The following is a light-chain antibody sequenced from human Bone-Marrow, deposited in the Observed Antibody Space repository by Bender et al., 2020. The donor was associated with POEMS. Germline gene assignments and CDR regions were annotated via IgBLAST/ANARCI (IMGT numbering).Light chain of an antibody. V-gene: IGLV4-69*01. CDR2: LNSDGSH. Sequence: QLVLTQSPSASASLGASVKLTCTLSSGHSSYAIAWHQQQPEEGPRYLMRLNSDGSHNKGDGIPDRFSGSSSGAERYLTISSLQSEDEADYYCQTWGSGFRVFGGGTKLTVL. CDR3: QTWGSGFRV. J-gene: IGLJ3*02. CDR1: SGHSSYA.